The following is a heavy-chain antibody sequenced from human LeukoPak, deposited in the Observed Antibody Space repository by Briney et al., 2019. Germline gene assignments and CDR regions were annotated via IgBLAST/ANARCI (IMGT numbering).Heavy chain of an antibody. Sequence: GASVKVSFKASSYTFSAYGISWVRQAPGQGLEWMGYISAYSGNTNYAQRLQGRVTMTTDTSTSTAYMELRSLRSDDTAVYFCARDSHIAGVAYYFDYWGQGTLVTVSS. J-gene: IGHJ4*02. CDR2: ISAYSGNT. CDR1: SYTFSAYG. CDR3: ARDSHIAGVAYYFDY. D-gene: IGHD6-13*01. V-gene: IGHV1-18*01.